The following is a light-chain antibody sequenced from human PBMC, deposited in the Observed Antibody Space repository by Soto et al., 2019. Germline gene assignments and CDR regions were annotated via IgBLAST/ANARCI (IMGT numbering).Light chain of an antibody. J-gene: IGKJ1*01. CDR2: AAS. Sequence: AIRMTQSPSSLSASTGDRVTITCRASQGISSYLAWYQQKPGKAPKLLIYAASTLQSGVPSRFSGSGSGTDFTLTISCLQPDDFATYYCQQYNSYSGTFGQGTKVDIK. V-gene: IGKV1-8*01. CDR3: QQYNSYSGT. CDR1: QGISSY.